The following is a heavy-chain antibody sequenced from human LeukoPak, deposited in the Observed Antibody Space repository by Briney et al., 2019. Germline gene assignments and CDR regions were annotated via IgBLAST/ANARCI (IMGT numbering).Heavy chain of an antibody. V-gene: IGHV3-23*01. J-gene: IGHJ4*02. Sequence: GGSLRLSCAASGFTFSSYAMSWVRQAPGKGLEWVSGISGSAYSTYYADSVQGRLTISRDNSKNTLYLQMNSLRAEDTAVYYCAREHPPVSLVVVVAATLAKYYFDYWGQGTLVTVSS. CDR3: AREHPPVSLVVVVAATLAKYYFDY. CDR2: ISGSAYST. CDR1: GFTFSSYA. D-gene: IGHD2-15*01.